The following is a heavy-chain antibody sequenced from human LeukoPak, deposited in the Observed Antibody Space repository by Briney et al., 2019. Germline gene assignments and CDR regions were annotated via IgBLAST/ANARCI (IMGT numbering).Heavy chain of an antibody. CDR3: ARVTPGSLAAIES. D-gene: IGHD3-10*01. J-gene: IGHJ4*02. CDR2: IYYSGST. CDR1: GGSIRSYY. Sequence: SETLSLTCTVSGGSIRSYYWSWIRQPPGKGLEWIGYIYYSGSTNYNPSLKSRITMSVDTSKSLFSLKVISVTAADTAVYYCARVTPGSLAAIESWGQGTLVTVSS. V-gene: IGHV4-59*08.